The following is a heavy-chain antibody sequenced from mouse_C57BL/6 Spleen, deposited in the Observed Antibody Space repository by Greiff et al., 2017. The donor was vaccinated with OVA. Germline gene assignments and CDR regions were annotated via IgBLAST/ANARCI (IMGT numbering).Heavy chain of an antibody. CDR1: GSSFTGYY. CDR2: INPSTGGT. V-gene: IGHV1-42*01. Sequence: VQLQQSGPELVKPGASVKISCKASGSSFTGYYMNWVKQSPEKSLEWIGEINPSTGGTTYNQKFKAKATLTVDKSSSTAYMQLKSLTSEDSAVYYCARRLGLYYFDYWGQGTTLTVSS. D-gene: IGHD6-2*01. CDR3: ARRLGLYYFDY. J-gene: IGHJ2*01.